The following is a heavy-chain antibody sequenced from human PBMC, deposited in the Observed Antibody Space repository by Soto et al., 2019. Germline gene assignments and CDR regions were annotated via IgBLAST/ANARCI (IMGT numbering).Heavy chain of an antibody. D-gene: IGHD3-10*01. J-gene: IGHJ5*02. CDR2: INHSGST. V-gene: IGHV4-34*01. Sequence: PPESLSLTCAVYGGSFSSYYWSWIRQPPGKGLEWIGEINHSGSTNYNPSLKSRVTISVDTSKNQFSLKLSSVTATDTAVYYCARFRITTVRGVANCFDPWGQGTLVTVSS. CDR3: ARFRITTVRGVANCFDP. CDR1: GGSFSSYY.